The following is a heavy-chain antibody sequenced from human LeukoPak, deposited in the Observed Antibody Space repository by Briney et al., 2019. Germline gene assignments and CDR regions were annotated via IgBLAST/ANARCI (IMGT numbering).Heavy chain of an antibody. Sequence: GGSLRLSCAASGFTFSTYWMNWVRQAPGKGLEWVANVKQDGSEKYYVDSVKGRFTISRENAKNSLYLQMNSLGAGDTAVYYCARELRTAAGFDAFDIWGQGTRVTVSS. J-gene: IGHJ3*02. D-gene: IGHD6-13*01. V-gene: IGHV3-7*01. CDR1: GFTFSTYW. CDR2: VKQDGSEK. CDR3: ARELRTAAGFDAFDI.